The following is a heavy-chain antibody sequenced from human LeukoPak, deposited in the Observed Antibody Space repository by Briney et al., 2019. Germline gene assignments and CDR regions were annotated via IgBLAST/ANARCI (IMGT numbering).Heavy chain of an antibody. J-gene: IGHJ1*01. Sequence: GGSLRLSCAASGFTFNYAWMTWVRQAPGKGLEWVSGISWNSGSIGYADSVKGRFTISRDNAKNSLYLQMNSLRAEDTAVYYCASRKTPYYDFWSGYYEYFQHWGQGTLVTVSS. CDR3: ASRKTPYYDFWSGYYEYFQH. V-gene: IGHV3-20*04. D-gene: IGHD3-3*01. CDR1: GFTFNYAW. CDR2: ISWNSGSI.